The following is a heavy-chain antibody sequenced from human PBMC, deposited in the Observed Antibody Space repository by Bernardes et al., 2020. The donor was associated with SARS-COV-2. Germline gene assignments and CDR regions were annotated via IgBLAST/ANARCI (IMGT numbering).Heavy chain of an antibody. D-gene: IGHD3-10*01. CDR2: ISASGGTT. CDR3: AKVPPSPAPGGVIIMETDY. V-gene: IGHV3-23*01. CDR1: GFTFSSYA. J-gene: IGHJ4*02. Sequence: GGSLRLSCVVSGFTFSSYAMTWVRQAPGKGLEWVSGISASGGTTHYADSVKGRFTISRDNSKNTLYLQMNSLRADDTAVYYCAKVPPSPAPGGVIIMETDYWGQGTRVTVSS.